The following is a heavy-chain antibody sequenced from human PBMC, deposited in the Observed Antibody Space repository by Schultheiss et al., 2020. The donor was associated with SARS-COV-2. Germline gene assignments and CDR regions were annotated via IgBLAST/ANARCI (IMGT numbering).Heavy chain of an antibody. Sequence: ASVKVSCKASGYTFTGFYINWMRQARGRLEWMGWINPDSGDTKCAQKFQGWVTLTRDTSISTAYMDLRRLTSDDTAVYYCVRDRQWFGEYKWFDSWGQGTLVTVSS. D-gene: IGHD3-10*01. CDR1: GYTFTGFY. V-gene: IGHV1-2*04. J-gene: IGHJ5*01. CDR2: INPDSGDT. CDR3: VRDRQWFGEYKWFDS.